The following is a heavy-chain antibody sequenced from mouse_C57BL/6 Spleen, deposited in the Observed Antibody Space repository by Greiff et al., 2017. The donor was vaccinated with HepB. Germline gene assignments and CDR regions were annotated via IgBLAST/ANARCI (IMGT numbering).Heavy chain of an antibody. CDR3: ARERGGDYFDY. V-gene: IGHV5-4*01. Sequence: EVKLVESGGGLVKPGGSLKLSCAASGFTFSSYAMSWVRQTPEKRLEWVATISDGGSYTYYPDNVKGRFTISRDNAKNNLYLQMSHLKSEDTAMYYCARERGGDYFDYWGQGTTLTVSS. J-gene: IGHJ2*01. CDR1: GFTFSSYA. CDR2: ISDGGSYT.